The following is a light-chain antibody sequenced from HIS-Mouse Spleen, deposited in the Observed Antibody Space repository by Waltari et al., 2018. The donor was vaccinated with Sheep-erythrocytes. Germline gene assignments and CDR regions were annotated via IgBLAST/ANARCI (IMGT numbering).Light chain of an antibody. CDR3: YSTDSSGNHRV. CDR1: ALPKKY. J-gene: IGLJ1*01. Sequence: SYELTQPPSVSVSPGQTARIPCSGDALPKKYAYWYQQKSGQAPVLVIYEDSKRPSGIPERFSGSSSGTMATLTISGAQVEDEADYYCYSTDSSGNHRVFGTGTNVTVL. V-gene: IGLV3-10*01. CDR2: EDS.